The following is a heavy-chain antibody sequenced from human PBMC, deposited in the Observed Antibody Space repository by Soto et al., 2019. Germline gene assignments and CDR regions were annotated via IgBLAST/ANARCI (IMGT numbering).Heavy chain of an antibody. D-gene: IGHD3-3*01. CDR2: ISAYNGNT. V-gene: IGHV1-18*01. Sequence: QVLLVQSGAEVKKPGASVKVSCKASGYTFNSYGVSWVRQAPGQGLEWMGWISAYNGNTKYSQNLQGRVTMTIDTTTSSAYLEVRSLRSVDTAIYYCARYFWSGQLPFYFDQWGQGTLVTVSS. CDR1: GYTFNSYG. J-gene: IGHJ4*02. CDR3: ARYFWSGQLPFYFDQ.